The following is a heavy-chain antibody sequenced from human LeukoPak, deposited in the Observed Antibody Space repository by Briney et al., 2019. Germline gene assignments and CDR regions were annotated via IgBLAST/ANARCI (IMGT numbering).Heavy chain of an antibody. J-gene: IGHJ6*03. V-gene: IGHV3-23*01. D-gene: IGHD3-9*01. CDR2: ISGSGGST. Sequence: GGSLRLSCAASGFTFSSYGMSWVRQAPGKGLEWVSAISGSGGSTYYADSVKGRFTISRDNSKNTLYLQMNSLRAEDTAVYYCAKTRGYDILTGYYSHYYYYYMDVWGKGTTVTISS. CDR1: GFTFSSYG. CDR3: AKTRGYDILTGYYSHYYYYYMDV.